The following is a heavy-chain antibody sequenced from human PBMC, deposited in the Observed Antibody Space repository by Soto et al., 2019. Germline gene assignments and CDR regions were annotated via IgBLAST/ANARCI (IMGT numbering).Heavy chain of an antibody. D-gene: IGHD2-21*02. CDR1: GGTFSSYA. V-gene: IGHV1-69*13. J-gene: IGHJ6*02. CDR2: IIPIFGTA. Sequence: SVKVSCKASGGTFSSYAISWVRQAPGQGLEWMGGIIPIFGTANYAQKFQGRVTITADESTSTAYMELSSLRSEDTAVYYCARGALAYCGGACYSYYYYGMDVWGQGTTVTVSS. CDR3: ARGALAYCGGACYSYYYYGMDV.